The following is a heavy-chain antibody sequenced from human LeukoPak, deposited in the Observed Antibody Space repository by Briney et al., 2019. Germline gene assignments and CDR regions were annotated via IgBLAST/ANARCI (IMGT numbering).Heavy chain of an antibody. CDR2: ISYDGSNK. CDR3: AKDLGAVVPAAMGLDY. D-gene: IGHD2-2*01. V-gene: IGHV3-30*18. J-gene: IGHJ4*02. CDR1: GFTFSSYG. Sequence: GRSLRLSCAASGFTFSSYGMHWVRQAPGKGLEWVVVISYDGSNKYYADSVKGRFTISRDNSKNTLYLQMNSLRAEDTAVYYCAKDLGAVVPAAMGLDYWGQGTLVTVSS.